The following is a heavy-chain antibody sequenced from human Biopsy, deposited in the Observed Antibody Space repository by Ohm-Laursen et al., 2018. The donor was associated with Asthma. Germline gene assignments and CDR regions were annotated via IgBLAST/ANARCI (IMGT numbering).Heavy chain of an antibody. D-gene: IGHD3-22*01. CDR1: GFSFSTYGVG. CDR3: APRRHGPSVESYYDSSGYSPFDS. Sequence: TQTLTLTCTFSGFSFSTYGVGVGWIRQSPGKALEWLALIYWDDNKRYSPSLKSRPTITKDTSKNLVVLTMTNMDPVDTATYYSAPRRHGPSVESYYDSSGYSPFDSWGQGTLVPVSS. J-gene: IGHJ4*02. V-gene: IGHV2-5*02. CDR2: IYWDDNK.